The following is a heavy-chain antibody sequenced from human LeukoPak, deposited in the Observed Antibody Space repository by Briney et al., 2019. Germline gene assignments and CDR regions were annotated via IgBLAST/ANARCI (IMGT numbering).Heavy chain of an antibody. D-gene: IGHD6-13*01. CDR1: GFTFSSYA. CDR2: ISGSGGST. V-gene: IGHV3-23*01. J-gene: IGHJ4*02. CDR3: AKDLGYSSSWYTNYFDY. Sequence: PGGSLRLSCAASGFTFSSYAMSWVRQAPGKGLEWVSAISGSGGSTYYADSVKGRFTTSRDNSKNTLYLQMNSLRAEDTAVYYCAKDLGYSSSWYTNYFDYWGQGTLVTVSS.